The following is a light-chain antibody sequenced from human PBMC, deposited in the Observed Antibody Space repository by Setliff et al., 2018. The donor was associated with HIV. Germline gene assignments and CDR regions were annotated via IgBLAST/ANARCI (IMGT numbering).Light chain of an antibody. CDR3: SSYTSSGTLV. CDR2: DVS. CDR1: SSDIGAYNY. Sequence: QSALTQPASVSGSPGQSITISCTGTSSDIGAYNYVSWYQQHPGKAPKLMIYDVSSRPSGVSNRFSGSKSGNTASLTISGLQAEDEADYYCSSYTSSGTLVFGTGTK. J-gene: IGLJ1*01. V-gene: IGLV2-14*01.